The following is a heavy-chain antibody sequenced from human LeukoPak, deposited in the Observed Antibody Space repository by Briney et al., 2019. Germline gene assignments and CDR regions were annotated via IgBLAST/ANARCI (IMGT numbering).Heavy chain of an antibody. CDR3: GRNKGVSNVFWRVYYFNYYYGRAV. CDR2: IKQDGSEK. J-gene: IGHJ6*04. V-gene: IGHV3-7*03. CDR1: GFTFSSYW. D-gene: IGHD3-3*01. Sequence: GGSLRLSCAASGFTFSSYWMSWVRQAPGKGLEWVANIKQDGSEKYYVDSVKGRFTISRDNAKNSLYLQMNSLRAEDTAVYYCGRNKGVSNVFWRVYYFNYYYGRAVWGKGPTAPVPS.